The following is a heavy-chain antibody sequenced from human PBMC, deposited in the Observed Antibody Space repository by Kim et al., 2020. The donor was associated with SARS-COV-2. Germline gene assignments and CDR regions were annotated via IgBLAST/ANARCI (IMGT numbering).Heavy chain of an antibody. CDR2: VYYSGST. D-gene: IGHD2-8*02. V-gene: IGHV4-59*01. CDR1: GCTIGRYD. CDR3: AQILGRQRSWFDP. Sequence: SETLSLTCTVSGCTIGRYDSSWIRQPPRKGREWIGHVYYSGSTNYNPSLKSRVTISVDTSKNQFSLKLSSVTAADTAVYYCAQILGRQRSWFDPCGQGT. J-gene: IGHJ5*02.